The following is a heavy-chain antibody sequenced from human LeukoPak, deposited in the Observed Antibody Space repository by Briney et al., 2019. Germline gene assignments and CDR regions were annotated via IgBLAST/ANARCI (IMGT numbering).Heavy chain of an antibody. V-gene: IGHV3-53*01. CDR1: GFTVSSNY. Sequence: QPGGSLRLSCAASGFTVSSNYMSWVRQAPGKGLEWVSVIYSGGSTYYADSVKGRFTISRDNSKNTLYLQMNSLRVEDTAVYYCARDTYYDILTGLGYYYGMDVWGQGTTVTVSS. CDR2: IYSGGST. D-gene: IGHD3-9*01. CDR3: ARDTYYDILTGLGYYYGMDV. J-gene: IGHJ6*02.